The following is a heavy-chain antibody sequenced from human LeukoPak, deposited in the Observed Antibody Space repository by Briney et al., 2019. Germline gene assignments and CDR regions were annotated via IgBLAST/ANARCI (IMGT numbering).Heavy chain of an antibody. J-gene: IGHJ4*02. Sequence: SETLSLTCAVYGGSFSGYCWSWIRQPPGKGLEWIGEINHSGSTNYNPSLKGRVTISVDTSKNQFSLKLISVTAADTAVYYCARCRRKYSSSWYLDYWGQGTLVTVSS. CDR3: ARCRRKYSSSWYLDY. D-gene: IGHD6-13*01. V-gene: IGHV4-34*01. CDR1: GGSFSGYC. CDR2: INHSGST.